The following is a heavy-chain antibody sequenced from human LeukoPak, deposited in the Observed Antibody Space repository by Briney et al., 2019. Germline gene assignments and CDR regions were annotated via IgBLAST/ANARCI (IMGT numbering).Heavy chain of an antibody. CDR3: ARLGGWAYCYVSSVLGDAFDI. CDR1: GFRFAGLW. D-gene: IGHD3-22*01. CDR2: IYPADSDD. Sequence: GGSLKTSGKGPGFRFAGLWIAWVRQLPGKGLGWMGIIYPADSDDRNRPSFQGQVTLSADQSIHHAYLQGSSLKASDTAMYYCARLGGWAYCYVSSVLGDAFDIWGQGTMVTVSS. J-gene: IGHJ3*02. V-gene: IGHV5-51*01.